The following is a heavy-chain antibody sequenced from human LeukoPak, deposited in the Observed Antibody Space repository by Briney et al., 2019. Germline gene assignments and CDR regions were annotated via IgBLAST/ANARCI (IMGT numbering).Heavy chain of an antibody. D-gene: IGHD2-2*03. CDR1: GFSFSSYA. CDR3: ARATSWIGPHWYMDV. CDR2: VGSNGAT. V-gene: IGHV3-23*01. J-gene: IGHJ6*03. Sequence: GGSLRVSCAASGFSFSSYATNWVRQTPGRGLEWVSSVGSNGATYYADSVKGRFTISRENSRDTLFLQMNSLRVEDTAVYYCARATSWIGPHWYMDVWGEGTTVTVSS.